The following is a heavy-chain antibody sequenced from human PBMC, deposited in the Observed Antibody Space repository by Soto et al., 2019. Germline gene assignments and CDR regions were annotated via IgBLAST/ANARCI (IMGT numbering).Heavy chain of an antibody. V-gene: IGHV3-33*01. CDR2: IWYDGSNK. CDR1: GFTFSSYG. J-gene: IGHJ6*02. CDR3: ARDWAQKEGNDYGMDV. D-gene: IGHD3-16*01. Sequence: GGSLRLSCAASGFTFSSYGMHWVRQAPGKGLEWVAVIWYDGSNKYYADSVKGRFTISRDNSKNTLYLQMNSLRAEDTAVYYCARDWAQKEGNDYGMDVWGQGTTVTVSS.